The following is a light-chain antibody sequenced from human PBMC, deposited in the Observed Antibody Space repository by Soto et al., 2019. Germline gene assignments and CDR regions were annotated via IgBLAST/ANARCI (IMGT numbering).Light chain of an antibody. Sequence: QSVRTQPPSVSWAPGQRVTISCTGSSSNIGAGYDVHWYQQLPGTAPKLLISGNSNRPSGVPDRFSGSKSGTSASLAITGLQAEDEADYYCQSYDSSLSGWVFGGGTKLTFL. CDR1: SSNIGAGYD. CDR3: QSYDSSLSGWV. V-gene: IGLV1-40*01. CDR2: GNS. J-gene: IGLJ3*02.